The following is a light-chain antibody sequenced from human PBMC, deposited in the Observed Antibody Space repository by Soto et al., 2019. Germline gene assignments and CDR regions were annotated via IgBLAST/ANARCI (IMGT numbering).Light chain of an antibody. J-gene: IGKJ1*01. CDR3: QQYNSYART. Sequence: DIQMTQSPSTLSASVGDRVTITCRASQSISSWLAWYQQKPGKAPNLLIYKASSLESGLPSRFSGSGSGTEFTLTISSLQPDDFATYFCQQYNSYARTFGQGTKVEIK. CDR1: QSISSW. CDR2: KAS. V-gene: IGKV1-5*03.